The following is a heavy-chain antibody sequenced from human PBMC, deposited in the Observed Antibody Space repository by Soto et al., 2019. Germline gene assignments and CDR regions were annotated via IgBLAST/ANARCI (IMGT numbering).Heavy chain of an antibody. CDR1: VFTFGDYA. D-gene: IGHD3-10*01. V-gene: IGHV3-49*04. CDR2: IRSKTYGGTT. Sequence: GSLRLSCTTSVFTFGDYAMTWVRQAPGKGLEWVGFIRSKTYGGTTEYAASVKGRFTVSRDDSKSIAYLQMNSLRAEDTAVYYCTGLDGSGSYFHYYGMDVWGQGTTVTVS. J-gene: IGHJ6*02. CDR3: TGLDGSGSYFHYYGMDV.